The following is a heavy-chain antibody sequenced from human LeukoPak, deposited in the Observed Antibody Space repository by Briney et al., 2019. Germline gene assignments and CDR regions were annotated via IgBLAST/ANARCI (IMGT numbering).Heavy chain of an antibody. Sequence: PSGTLSLTCTVSSDSLFTSNWWSWVRQPPGKGLEWIGQIFHSGSTSYSPSLKSRDTISMDKSKNQISLRLTSVTAADTAVYYCARSPTKRVPEDYWGQGTLVTVSS. V-gene: IGHV4-4*02. CDR3: ARSPTKRVPEDY. J-gene: IGHJ4*02. CDR1: SDSLFTSNW. D-gene: IGHD2-2*01. CDR2: IFHSGST.